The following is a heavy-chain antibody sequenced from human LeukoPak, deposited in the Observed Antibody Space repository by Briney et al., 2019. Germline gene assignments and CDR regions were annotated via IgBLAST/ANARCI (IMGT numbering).Heavy chain of an antibody. V-gene: IGHV3-7*04. CDR3: AREKARCLDY. J-gene: IGHJ4*02. Sequence: GGPVRLSCAASGFTFSGYWMSWVRQAPGRGLEWVANIRQDGSEKYYVDSVKGRFTISRDNAKNSLYLQMNSLRAEDTAVYYCAREKARCLDYWGQGTMAAGSS. D-gene: IGHD4-17*01. CDR2: IRQDGSEK. CDR1: GFTFSGYW.